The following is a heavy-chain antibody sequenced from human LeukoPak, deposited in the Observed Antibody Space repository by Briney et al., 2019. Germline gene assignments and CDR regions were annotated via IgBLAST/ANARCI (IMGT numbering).Heavy chain of an antibody. Sequence: GGSLRLSCAASGFTFSSYEMNWVRQAPGKGLEGGSYIRRGGSTTHYTDSVKGRFTISRDDAKNSLYLQMNSLRAEDTAIYYCARGGYCTNAICYTWNAFDIWGQGTMVAVSS. CDR1: GFTFSSYE. CDR3: ARGGYCTNAICYTWNAFDI. CDR2: IRRGGSTT. J-gene: IGHJ3*02. D-gene: IGHD2-8*01. V-gene: IGHV3-48*03.